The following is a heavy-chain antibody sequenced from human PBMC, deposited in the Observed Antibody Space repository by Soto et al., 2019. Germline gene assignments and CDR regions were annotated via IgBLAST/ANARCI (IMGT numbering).Heavy chain of an antibody. CDR1: GFTFSDYY. D-gene: IGHD2-2*01. CDR2: ISSSSSYT. CDR3: ARERSGYCSSTSCYHYAFDI. Sequence: GGSLRLSCAASGFTFSDYYMSWIRQAPGKGLEWVSYISSSSSYTNYADSVKGRFTISRDNAKNSLYLQMNSLRAEDTAVYYCARERSGYCSSTSCYHYAFDIWGQGTMVTVSS. J-gene: IGHJ3*02. V-gene: IGHV3-11*06.